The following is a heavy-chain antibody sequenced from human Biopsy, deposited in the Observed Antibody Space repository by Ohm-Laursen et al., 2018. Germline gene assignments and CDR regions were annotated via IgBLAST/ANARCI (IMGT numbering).Heavy chain of an antibody. Sequence: SLRLSCAASRFTFSTYGMHWVRQAPGKGLEWVAVISFDGSDQKYADSVKGRFTIPRDNSKNTLSLQMNSLRAEDTAIYYCTCRYGDSPLWGQGTMVTVSS. CDR2: ISFDGSDQ. D-gene: IGHD4-17*01. V-gene: IGHV3-33*05. CDR3: TCRYGDSPL. CDR1: RFTFSTYG. J-gene: IGHJ3*01.